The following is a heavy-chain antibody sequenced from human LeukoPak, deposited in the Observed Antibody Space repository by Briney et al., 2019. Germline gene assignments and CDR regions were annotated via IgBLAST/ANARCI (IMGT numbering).Heavy chain of an antibody. D-gene: IGHD6-6*01. CDR3: ARSYSSSSNWFDP. J-gene: IGHJ5*02. V-gene: IGHV3-53*01. CDR2: IYSGGST. CDR1: GFTVSSNY. Sequence: GGSLRPSCAASGFTVSSNYMSWVRQAPGKGLEWVSVIYSGGSTYYADSVKGRFTISRDNSKNTLYLQMNSLRAEDTAVYYCARSYSSSSNWFDPWGQGTLVTVSS.